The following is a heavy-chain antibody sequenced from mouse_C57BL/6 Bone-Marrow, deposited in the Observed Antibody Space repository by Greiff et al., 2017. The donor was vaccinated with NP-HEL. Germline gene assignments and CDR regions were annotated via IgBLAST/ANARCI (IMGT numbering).Heavy chain of an antibody. J-gene: IGHJ4*01. Sequence: VQLQQSVAELVRPGASVKLSCTASGFNITNTYMHWVKQRPEQGLEWIGRIDPANGNTKYAPKFQGKATITADTSSNTAYLQLSSLTSEDTAIYYCASFITTVVAGDAMDYWGQGTSVTVSS. CDR2: IDPANGNT. CDR3: ASFITTVVAGDAMDY. V-gene: IGHV14-3*01. D-gene: IGHD1-1*01. CDR1: GFNITNTY.